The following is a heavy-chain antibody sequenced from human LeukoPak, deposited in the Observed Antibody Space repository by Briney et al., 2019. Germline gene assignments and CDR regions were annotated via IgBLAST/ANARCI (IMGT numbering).Heavy chain of an antibody. D-gene: IGHD3-10*01. Sequence: PGGSLRLSCAASGFTFSSYWMSWVRQAPGKGLERVANIKQDGSEKYYVDSVKGRFTISRDNAKNSLYLQMNTLRAEDTAVYYCARAVLLWFGENAAFDIWGQGTMVTVSS. CDR3: ARAVLLWFGENAAFDI. CDR1: GFTFSSYW. CDR2: IKQDGSEK. V-gene: IGHV3-7*01. J-gene: IGHJ3*02.